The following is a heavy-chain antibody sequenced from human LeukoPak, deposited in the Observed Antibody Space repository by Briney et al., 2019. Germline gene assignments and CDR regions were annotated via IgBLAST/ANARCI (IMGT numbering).Heavy chain of an antibody. CDR3: AKPDLDYSNYLSGGWVG. Sequence: PVGSLRLSRAASVFTFSRYAMSWVRDAPRKGLEWVSAISGSGGSTYYADSVKGRFTISRDNSKNTLYLQMNSLRAEDTAVYYCAKPDLDYSNYLSGGWVGWGQGTLVTVSP. CDR2: ISGSGGST. J-gene: IGHJ4*02. D-gene: IGHD4-11*01. V-gene: IGHV3-23*01. CDR1: VFTFSRYA.